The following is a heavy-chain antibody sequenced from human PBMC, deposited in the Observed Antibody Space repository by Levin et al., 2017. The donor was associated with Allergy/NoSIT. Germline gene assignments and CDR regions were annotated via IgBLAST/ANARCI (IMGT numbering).Heavy chain of an antibody. CDR3: ARRRRVTIFGVVIDYFDY. J-gene: IGHJ4*02. CDR1: GYTFTGYY. CDR2: INPNSGGT. D-gene: IGHD3-3*01. Sequence: GASVKVSCKASGYTFTGYYMHWVRQAPGQGLEWMGWINPNSGGTNYAQKFQGRVTMTRDTSISTAYMELSRLRSDDTAVYYCARRRRVTIFGVVIDYFDYWGQGTLVTVSS. V-gene: IGHV1-2*02.